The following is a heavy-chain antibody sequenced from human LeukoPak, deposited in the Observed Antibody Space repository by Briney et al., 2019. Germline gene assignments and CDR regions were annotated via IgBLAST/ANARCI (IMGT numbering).Heavy chain of an antibody. Sequence: PSETLSLTCTVSGGSISSYYWSWIRQPPGKGLEWIGEINHSGSTNYNPSLKSRVTISVDTSKNQFSLKLSSVTAADTAVYYCARKYSSSRYNWFDPWGQGTLVTVSS. CDR2: INHSGST. J-gene: IGHJ5*02. D-gene: IGHD6-13*01. CDR1: GGSISSYY. CDR3: ARKYSSSRYNWFDP. V-gene: IGHV4-34*01.